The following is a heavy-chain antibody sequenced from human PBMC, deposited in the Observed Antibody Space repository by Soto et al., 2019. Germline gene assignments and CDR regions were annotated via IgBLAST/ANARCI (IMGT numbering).Heavy chain of an antibody. Sequence: EVQLVESGGGLVKPGGSLRLSCVVSGFTFSSYNMNWVRQAPGKGLEWVSSISTSSSYIYYADSVKGRFTISRDNAKNSLFLQMNSLRAEDTAVCYCARGDSYGSRSYPYYYYYMDVWGKGTTVTVSS. CDR1: GFTFSSYN. CDR2: ISTSSSYI. CDR3: ARGDSYGSRSYPYYYYYMDV. J-gene: IGHJ6*03. D-gene: IGHD3-10*01. V-gene: IGHV3-21*01.